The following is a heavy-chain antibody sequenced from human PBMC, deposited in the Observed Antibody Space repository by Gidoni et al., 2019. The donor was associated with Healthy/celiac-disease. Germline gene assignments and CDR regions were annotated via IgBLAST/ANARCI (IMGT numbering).Heavy chain of an antibody. J-gene: IGHJ4*02. D-gene: IGHD3-10*01. CDR1: GVTFGEYA. Sequence: EVQLVESGGGLVKPGRSLRLACTASGVTFGEYAMSWFRQAPGKGLEWVGFIRSKAYGGTTEYAASVKGRFTISRDDSKSIAYLQMNSLKTEDTAVYYCTRDPRFSITMVRGVSPFDYWGQGTLVTVSS. V-gene: IGHV3-49*05. CDR3: TRDPRFSITMVRGVSPFDY. CDR2: IRSKAYGGTT.